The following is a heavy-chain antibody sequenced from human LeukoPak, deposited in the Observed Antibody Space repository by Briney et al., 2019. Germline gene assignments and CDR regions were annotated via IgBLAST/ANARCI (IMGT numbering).Heavy chain of an antibody. D-gene: IGHD7-27*01. CDR2: INHSGST. V-gene: IGHV4-34*01. CDR1: GGSFSGYY. CDR3: ARDLNWETY. J-gene: IGHJ4*02. Sequence: SETLSLTCAVYGGSFSGYYWSWIRQPPGKGLGWIGEINHSGSTNYNPSLKSRVTISVDTSKNQFSLKLSSVTTADTAVYYCARDLNWETYWGQGTLVSVSS.